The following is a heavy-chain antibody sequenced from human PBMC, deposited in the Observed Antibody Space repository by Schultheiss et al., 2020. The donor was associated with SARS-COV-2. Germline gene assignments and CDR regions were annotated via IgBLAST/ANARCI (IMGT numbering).Heavy chain of an antibody. CDR2: ISSSSSYI. Sequence: GGSLRLSCVASGFTFSAYSMTWVRQAPGKGLEWVSSISSSSSYIYYADSLKGRFTISRDNAKNSLYLQMNSLRAEDTAVYYCASAEDIVVVVAATPVAFDIWGQGTMVTVSS. J-gene: IGHJ3*02. D-gene: IGHD2-15*01. CDR3: ASAEDIVVVVAATPVAFDI. V-gene: IGHV3-21*01. CDR1: GFTFSAYS.